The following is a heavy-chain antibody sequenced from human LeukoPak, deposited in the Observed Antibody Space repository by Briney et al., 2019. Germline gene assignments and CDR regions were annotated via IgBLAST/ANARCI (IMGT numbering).Heavy chain of an antibody. CDR1: GYSFTSYW. J-gene: IGHJ6*03. D-gene: IGHD5-18*01. V-gene: IGHV5-51*01. CDR3: ARHNKGYSYGYASGYYYYYMDV. CDR2: IYPGDSDT. Sequence: GESLKVSCKDSGYSFTSYWIGWVRQMPGKGLEWMGIIYPGDSDTRYSPSFQGQVTISADKSFSTAYLQWSSLKASDTAMYYCARHNKGYSYGYASGYYYYYMDVWGKGTTVTVSS.